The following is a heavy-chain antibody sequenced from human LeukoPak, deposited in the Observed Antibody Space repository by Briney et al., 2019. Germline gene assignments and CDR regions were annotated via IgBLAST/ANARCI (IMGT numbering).Heavy chain of an antibody. Sequence: GGSLRLSCAASGFTFSSYAMSWVRQAPGKGLEWVSAISGSGGSTYYADSVKGRFTISRDNSENTLYLQMNRLRAEDTAVYYCAKDIAVAGYYCDYWGQGTLVTVSS. V-gene: IGHV3-23*01. D-gene: IGHD6-19*01. CDR2: ISGSGGST. CDR3: AKDIAVAGYYCDY. J-gene: IGHJ4*02. CDR1: GFTFSSYA.